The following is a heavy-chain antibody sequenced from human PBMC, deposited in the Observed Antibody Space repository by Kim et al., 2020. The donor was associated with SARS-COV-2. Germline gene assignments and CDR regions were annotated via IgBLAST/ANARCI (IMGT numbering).Heavy chain of an antibody. V-gene: IGHV3-33*01. CDR2: K. D-gene: IGHD6-6*01. CDR3: AGGPARPGDLDH. J-gene: IGHJ4*02. Sequence: KYYADSVERRFTISRDNPKNTLYLQMDRLRAEDTAVYYCAGGPARPGDLDHGGQGTLVTVSS.